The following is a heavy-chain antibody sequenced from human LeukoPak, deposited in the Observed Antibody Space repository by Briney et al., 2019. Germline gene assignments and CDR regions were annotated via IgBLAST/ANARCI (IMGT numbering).Heavy chain of an antibody. D-gene: IGHD3-10*01. CDR3: AKGRGSGSYTPLA. Sequence: GGSLRLSCAASGFTFSNAWMSWVRQAPGKGLEWVGRIKSKTDGGTTDYAAPVKGRFTIPRDDSKNTLYLQMSSLRAEDTAVYYCAKGRGSGSYTPLAWGQGTLVTVSS. CDR1: GFTFSNAW. J-gene: IGHJ5*02. CDR2: IKSKTDGGTT. V-gene: IGHV3-15*01.